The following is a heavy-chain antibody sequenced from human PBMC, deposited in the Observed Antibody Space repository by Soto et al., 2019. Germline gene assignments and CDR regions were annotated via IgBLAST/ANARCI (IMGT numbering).Heavy chain of an antibody. Sequence: SETLSLTCAASGGSFSAYYWSWIRQPPGRGLEWIGEINHNGNSNYNPALESRVTISVDTSKNQFSLKLISVTAADTAVYYCARRVVAYFDLWGRGTLVTVS. CDR1: GGSFSAYY. V-gene: IGHV4-34*01. CDR2: INHNGNS. CDR3: ARRVVAYFDL. D-gene: IGHD2-21*01. J-gene: IGHJ2*01.